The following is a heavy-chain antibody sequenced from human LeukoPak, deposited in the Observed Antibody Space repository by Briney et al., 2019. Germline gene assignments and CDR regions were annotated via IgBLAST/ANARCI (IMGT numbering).Heavy chain of an antibody. J-gene: IGHJ3*02. CDR2: TYYSGST. D-gene: IGHD3-22*01. Sequence: PSETLSLTCTVSGGSISSYYWSWIRQRPGKGLEWIGYTYYSGSTNYNPSLKSRVTISVDTSKNQFSLKLSSVTAADTAVYYCARDRSFYDSSGYYSDDAFDIWGQGTMVTVSS. V-gene: IGHV4-59*01. CDR3: ARDRSFYDSSGYYSDDAFDI. CDR1: GGSISSYY.